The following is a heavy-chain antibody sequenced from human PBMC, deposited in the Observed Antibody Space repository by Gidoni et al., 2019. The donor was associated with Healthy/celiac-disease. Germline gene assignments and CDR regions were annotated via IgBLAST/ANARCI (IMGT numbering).Heavy chain of an antibody. CDR3: ARDPGYSPWAGDEGLFDY. J-gene: IGHJ4*02. Sequence: EVRLVASGVGLVHPGGSMRLSCAASGFTFSSYSLNGVRKSPGQGLEWVSYINGISSTIYYADSVKGRFTICRDNAKNSLYLQMNSLRDEGTVGYYCARDPGYSPWAGDEGLFDYWGQGTLVTVSS. D-gene: IGHD2-21*01. V-gene: IGHV3-48*02. CDR1: GFTFSSYS. CDR2: INGISSTI.